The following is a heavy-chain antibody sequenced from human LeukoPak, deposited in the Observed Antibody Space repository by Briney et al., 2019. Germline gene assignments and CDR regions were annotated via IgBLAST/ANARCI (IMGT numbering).Heavy chain of an antibody. V-gene: IGHV1-2*04. CDR1: GYTFTGYY. J-gene: IGHJ4*02. CDR2: INPNSGGT. Sequence: GASVKVSCKASGYTFTGYYMHWARQAPGQGLEWMGWINPNSGGTNYAQKFQGWVTMTRDTSISTAYMELSRLRSDDTAVYYCARDIGSCSGGSCYFDYWGQGTLVTVSS. D-gene: IGHD2-15*01. CDR3: ARDIGSCSGGSCYFDY.